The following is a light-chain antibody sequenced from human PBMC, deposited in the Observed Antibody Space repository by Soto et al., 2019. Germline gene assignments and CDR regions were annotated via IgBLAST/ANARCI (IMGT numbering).Light chain of an antibody. Sequence: QSVLTQPASVSGSPGQSITISCTGTSSDVGGYNYVSWYQQHPGKAPKPMIYEVNNRPSGVSNRFSGSKSGNTASLTISGLQAEDEADYYCSSYATSSTLHVFGTGTKVTVL. CDR3: SSYATSSTLHV. CDR2: EVN. CDR1: SSDVGGYNY. J-gene: IGLJ1*01. V-gene: IGLV2-14*01.